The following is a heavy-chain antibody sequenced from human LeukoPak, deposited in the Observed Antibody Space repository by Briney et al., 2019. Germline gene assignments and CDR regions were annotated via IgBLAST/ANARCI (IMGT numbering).Heavy chain of an antibody. CDR2: IRSKANSYAT. CDR1: GFTFSGSA. Sequence: GGSLRLSCAASGFTFSGSAMHWVRQASGKGLEWVGRIRSKANSYATAYAASVKGRFTISRDDSKNTVYLQMNSLKTEDTAVYYCTRPEYSSGWYLGYWGQGTLVTVSS. D-gene: IGHD6-19*01. CDR3: TRPEYSSGWYLGY. V-gene: IGHV3-73*01. J-gene: IGHJ4*02.